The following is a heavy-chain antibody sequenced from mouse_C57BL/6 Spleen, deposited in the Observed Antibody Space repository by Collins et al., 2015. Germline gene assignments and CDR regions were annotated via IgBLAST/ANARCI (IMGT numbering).Heavy chain of an antibody. D-gene: IGHD3-1*01. J-gene: IGHJ1*03. CDR1: GSTFTGYV. CDR3: ARSGDCYFDV. Sequence: QVQLQQSGPELVKPGASVKLSCRASGSTFTGYVINWVKQRPGQGLEWIGWIYPRDRTTKYNEKFKDKATLTLDTSSSTAFMELHSLTSEDSAVYFCARSGDCYFDVWGTGTTVTVSS. CDR2: IYPRDRTT. V-gene: IGHV1-85*01.